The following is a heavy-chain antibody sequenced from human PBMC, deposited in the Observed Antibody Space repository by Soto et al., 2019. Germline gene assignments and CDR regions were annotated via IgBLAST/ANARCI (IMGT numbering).Heavy chain of an antibody. CDR2: ISGSGGST. V-gene: IGHV3-23*01. J-gene: IGHJ4*02. Sequence: GGSLRLSCAVSGCTFSNYAMSWVRQVPGKGLEWVSTISGSGGSTYYADSVKGRFTISRDNSKNTLYLQMNGLRAEDTAVYYCLKWQRGDRGPFSYWGQGSLVTVS. D-gene: IGHD3-10*01. CDR1: GCTFSNYA. CDR3: LKWQRGDRGPFSY.